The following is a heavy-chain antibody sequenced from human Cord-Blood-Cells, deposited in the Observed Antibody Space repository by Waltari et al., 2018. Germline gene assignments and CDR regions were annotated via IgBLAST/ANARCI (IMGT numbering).Heavy chain of an antibody. CDR3: AREGSNDFWSGYYYYYYYGMDV. CDR2: IYHSGST. CDR1: GYSIRSGYY. Sequence: QVQLQESGPGLVKPSEPLSLTCAVSGYSIRSGYYWGWIRQPPGKGLEWIGSIYHSGSTYYNPSLKSRVTISVDTSKNQFSLKLSSVTAADTAVYYCAREGSNDFWSGYYYYYYYGMDVWGQGTTVTVSS. J-gene: IGHJ6*02. D-gene: IGHD3-3*01. V-gene: IGHV4-38-2*02.